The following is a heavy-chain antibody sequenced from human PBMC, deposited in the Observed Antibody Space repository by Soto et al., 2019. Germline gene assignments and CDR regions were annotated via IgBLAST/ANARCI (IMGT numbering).Heavy chain of an antibody. J-gene: IGHJ4*02. V-gene: IGHV3-23*01. CDR3: AQDLQKWELAPFDY. CDR1: GFTFSSYA. D-gene: IGHD1-26*01. CDR2: ISGSGGST. Sequence: VGSLRLSCAASGFTFSSYAMSWVRQAPGKGLEWVSAISGSGGSTYYADSVKGRFTISRDNSKNTLYLQMNSLRAEDTAVYYCAQDLQKWELAPFDYWGQGTLVTVS.